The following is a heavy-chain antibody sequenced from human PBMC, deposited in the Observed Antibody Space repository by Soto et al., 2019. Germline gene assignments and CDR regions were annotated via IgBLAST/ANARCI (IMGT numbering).Heavy chain of an antibody. V-gene: IGHV3-48*01. CDR1: GFTFSSYS. CDR3: ARDWGDFWSGYYSGFDY. Sequence: GGSLRLSCAASGFTFSSYSMNWVRQAPGKGLEWVSYISSSSSTIYYADSVKGRFTISRDNAKNSLYLQMNSLRAEDTAVYYCARDWGDFWSGYYSGFDYWGQGTLVTVSS. J-gene: IGHJ4*02. CDR2: ISSSSSTI. D-gene: IGHD3-3*01.